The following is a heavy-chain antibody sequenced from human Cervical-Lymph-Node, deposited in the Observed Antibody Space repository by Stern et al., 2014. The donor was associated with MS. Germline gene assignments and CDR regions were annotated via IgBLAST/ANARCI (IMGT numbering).Heavy chain of an antibody. J-gene: IGHJ4*02. Sequence: VQLVESGGGVVQPGRSLRLSCEASGFTFDTYGMHWVRQAPGKGLEWLAVIWFDGNNKYYGDSAKGRFTVSRDNAKNTLYLDMSSLRVDDTAVYYCARERAYNSSPFDYWGQGTSVTVSS. D-gene: IGHD1-14*01. CDR3: ARERAYNSSPFDY. CDR2: IWFDGNNK. CDR1: GFTFDTYG. V-gene: IGHV3-33*01.